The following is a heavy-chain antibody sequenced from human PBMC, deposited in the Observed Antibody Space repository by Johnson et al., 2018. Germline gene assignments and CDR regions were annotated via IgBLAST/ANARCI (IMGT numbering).Heavy chain of an antibody. D-gene: IGHD2/OR15-2a*01. V-gene: IGHV3-23*04. CDR1: GFSFSTYV. CDR3: ARDITSHFSDYYALDV. CDR2: ISETGTT. J-gene: IGHJ6*02. Sequence: VQLVQSGGGLVQPGGSLRLSCAASGFSFSTYVMNWVRQAPGKGLDWVSTISETGTTFYADSVKGRFIISRDNSKTALSLQMNSLRGDDTAVYYCARDITSHFSDYYALDVWGQGTTVTV.